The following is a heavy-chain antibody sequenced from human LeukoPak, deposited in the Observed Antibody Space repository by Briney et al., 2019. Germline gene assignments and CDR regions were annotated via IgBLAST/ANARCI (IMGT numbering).Heavy chain of an antibody. CDR2: LSDSGGST. J-gene: IGHJ3*02. Sequence: RAGGSLRLSCAASGFSFSNHDMTWVRQAPGKGLDWVSTLSDSGGSTYYADSVKGRFTISRDNSKNTLYLQMSSLRAEDTAIYFCAKRLYYGSGPLDIWGQGTMVTVSS. CDR3: AKRLYYGSGPLDI. D-gene: IGHD3-10*01. V-gene: IGHV3-23*01. CDR1: GFSFSNHD.